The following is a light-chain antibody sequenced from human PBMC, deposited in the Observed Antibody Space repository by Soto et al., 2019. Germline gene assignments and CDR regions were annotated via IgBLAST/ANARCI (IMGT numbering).Light chain of an antibody. CDR2: GAS. J-gene: IGKJ4*01. V-gene: IGKV3-20*01. CDR1: QSITSDF. CDR3: QHYDRYPPT. Sequence: SVLTQSTGTLSLCPGERATLSCRASQSITSDFLAWYQQKPGQAPRLLIYGASSRATGIPGRFSGSGSGTDFTLSISRLEPEDFAVYYCQHYDRYPPTFGGGTKVEIK.